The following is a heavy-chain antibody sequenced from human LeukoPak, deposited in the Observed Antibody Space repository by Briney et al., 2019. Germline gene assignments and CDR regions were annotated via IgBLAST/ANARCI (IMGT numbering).Heavy chain of an antibody. Sequence: ASVKVACKASGGTFSSYAISWVRQAPGHGLEWVGGIIPIFGTANYAQKFQCRDTITADESTSTAYMELSSLRSEDTAVYYCARAIKGIISLTSAFDPWGQGTLVTVSS. CDR3: ARAIKGIISLTSAFDP. D-gene: IGHD2-15*01. J-gene: IGHJ5*02. V-gene: IGHV1-69*13. CDR1: GGTFSSYA. CDR2: IIPIFGTA.